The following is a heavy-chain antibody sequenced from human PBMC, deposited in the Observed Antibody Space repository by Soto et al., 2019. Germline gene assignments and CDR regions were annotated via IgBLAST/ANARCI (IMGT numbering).Heavy chain of an antibody. CDR3: ARTYYYGSGSYLGWFDP. D-gene: IGHD3-10*01. Sequence: SETLSLTCTVSGGSISSYYWSWIRQPPGKGLEWIGYIYYSGSTNYNPSLKSRVTISVDTSKNQFSLKLSSVTAADTAVYYWARTYYYGSGSYLGWFDPWGQGTLVTVSS. V-gene: IGHV4-59*01. CDR1: GGSISSYY. CDR2: IYYSGST. J-gene: IGHJ5*02.